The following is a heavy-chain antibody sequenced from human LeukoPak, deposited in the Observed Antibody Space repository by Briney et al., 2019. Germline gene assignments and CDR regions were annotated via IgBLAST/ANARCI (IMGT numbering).Heavy chain of an antibody. Sequence: ASVKVSCKASGYTFTSYGISWVRQAPGQGLEWMGWISAYNGNTNYAQKLQGRVTMTTDTSTSTAYMELRSLRSDDTAVYYCARISGVLRFLERLIIGDAFDIWGQGTMVTVSS. V-gene: IGHV1-18*01. J-gene: IGHJ3*02. CDR3: ARISGVLRFLERLIIGDAFDI. CDR1: GYTFTSYG. D-gene: IGHD3-3*01. CDR2: ISAYNGNT.